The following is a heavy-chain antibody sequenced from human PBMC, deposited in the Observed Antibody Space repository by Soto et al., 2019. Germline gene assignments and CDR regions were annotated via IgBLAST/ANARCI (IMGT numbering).Heavy chain of an antibody. CDR2: TYYRSKWYN. V-gene: IGHV6-1*01. D-gene: IGHD6-13*01. CDR3: ARDLFPAGSSWYDWFDP. CDR1: GDSVSSNSAA. Sequence: SQTLSLTCAISGDSVSSNSAAWNWIRQSPSRGLEWLGRTYYRSKWYNDYAVSVRSRITISPDTSKNQFSLQLNSVTPEDTAVYYCARDLFPAGSSWYDWFDPWGQGTLVTVSS. J-gene: IGHJ5*02.